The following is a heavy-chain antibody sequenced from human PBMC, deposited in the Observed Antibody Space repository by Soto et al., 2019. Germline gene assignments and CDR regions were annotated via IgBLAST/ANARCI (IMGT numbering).Heavy chain of an antibody. CDR1: GGSISNYY. CDR2: IYSSGST. CDR3: ARDHPHSYGVYYFDY. Sequence: SETLSLTCTVSGGSISNYYWSWIRQPPGKGLEWIGYIYSSGSTHYNPSLQSRVTISADTSKNQVSLKVRSVTAADTAVYYCARDHPHSYGVYYFDYWGQGTPVTVSS. D-gene: IGHD5-18*01. J-gene: IGHJ4*02. V-gene: IGHV4-59*01.